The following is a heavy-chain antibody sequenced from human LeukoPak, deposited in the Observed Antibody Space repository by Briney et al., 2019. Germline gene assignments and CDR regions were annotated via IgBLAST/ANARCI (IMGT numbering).Heavy chain of an antibody. Sequence: GGSLRLSCAASEFTFSSYWMGWVRQAPGKGLEWVANIKQDGSEKYYVDSVKGRFTISRDNAKNSLYLQMNSLRAEDTAVYYCAREGLVTYDAFDIWGQGTMVTVSS. CDR3: AREGLVTYDAFDI. CDR2: IKQDGSEK. J-gene: IGHJ3*02. D-gene: IGHD3/OR15-3a*01. CDR1: EFTFSSYW. V-gene: IGHV3-7*01.